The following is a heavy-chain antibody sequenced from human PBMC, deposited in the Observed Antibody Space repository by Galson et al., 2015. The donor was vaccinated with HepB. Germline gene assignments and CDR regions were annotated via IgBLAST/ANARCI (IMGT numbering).Heavy chain of an antibody. CDR1: GYTFTSYG. CDR3: ARDLMVRGVTLYFDY. Sequence: SVKVSCKASGYTFTSYGISWVRQAPGQGLEWMGWISAYNGNTNYAQKLQGRVTMTTDTSTSTAYMELRSLRSDDTAVYYCARDLMVRGVTLYFDYWGQGTLVTVSS. D-gene: IGHD3-10*01. J-gene: IGHJ4*02. CDR2: ISAYNGNT. V-gene: IGHV1-18*01.